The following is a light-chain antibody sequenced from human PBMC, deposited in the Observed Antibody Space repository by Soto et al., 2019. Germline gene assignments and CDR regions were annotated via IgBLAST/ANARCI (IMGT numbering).Light chain of an antibody. Sequence: QSALTQPPSVSGSPGQSVTISCTGTSSDVGSYNRVSWYQQPPGTAPKLMIYEVSNRPSGVPDRFSGSKSGNTASLTISGLQAEDEADYYCQSYDTNNWVFGGGTKVTVL. CDR1: SSDVGSYNR. CDR3: QSYDTNNWV. V-gene: IGLV2-18*01. J-gene: IGLJ3*02. CDR2: EVS.